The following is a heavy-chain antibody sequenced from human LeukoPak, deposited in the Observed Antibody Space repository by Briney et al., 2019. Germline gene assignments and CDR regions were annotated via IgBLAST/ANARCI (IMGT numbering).Heavy chain of an antibody. Sequence: SETLSLTCAVSGYAMSSSNWWGWIRQPPGKELEWIGYIYYSGSTYYNPSLKSRVTISVDTSKNQFSLKLSSVTAADTAVYYCARGPYYDFWSGYSGTAKFDPWGQGTLVTVSS. D-gene: IGHD3-3*01. CDR1: GYAMSSSNW. CDR2: IYYSGST. V-gene: IGHV4-28*01. CDR3: ARGPYYDFWSGYSGTAKFDP. J-gene: IGHJ5*02.